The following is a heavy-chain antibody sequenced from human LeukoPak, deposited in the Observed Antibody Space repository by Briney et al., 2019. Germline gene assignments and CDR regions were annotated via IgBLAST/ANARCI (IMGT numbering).Heavy chain of an antibody. CDR2: IYYSGST. Sequence: SETLSLTCTVCGGSISSYYWSWIRQPPGKGLEWIGHIYYSGSTNYNPSLKSRVTISVDTSKNQFSLKLSSVTAADTAVYYCARDLAAGYYDSSGYYYYYYYMDVWGKGTTVTVSS. CDR3: ARDLAAGYYDSSGYYYYYYYMDV. V-gene: IGHV4-59*01. D-gene: IGHD3-22*01. CDR1: GGSISSYY. J-gene: IGHJ6*03.